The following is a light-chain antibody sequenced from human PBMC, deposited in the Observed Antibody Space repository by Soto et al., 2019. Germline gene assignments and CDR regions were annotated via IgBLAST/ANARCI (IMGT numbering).Light chain of an antibody. Sequence: DIQMTQSPSSLSASVGERVTITCRASQGVSNYLAWYQQKQEKVPKLLIYAASTLQSGVTSQFSGSGSGTDFPLTITNLQPEDVATYYWQKYISAPPFTFGPGTKVDIK. J-gene: IGKJ3*01. CDR1: QGVSNY. V-gene: IGKV1-27*01. CDR2: AAS. CDR3: QKYISAPPFT.